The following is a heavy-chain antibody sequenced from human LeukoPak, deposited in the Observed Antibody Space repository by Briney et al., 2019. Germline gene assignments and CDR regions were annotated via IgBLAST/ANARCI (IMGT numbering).Heavy chain of an antibody. Sequence: PSETLSLTCTVSGGSISSGGYYWSWIRQHPGKGLEWIGYIYYSGSTYYNPSLKSRVTISVDTSKNQFSLKLSSVTAADTAVYYCARGIHDVVVVAAGYFDLWGRGTLVTVFS. J-gene: IGHJ2*01. CDR2: IYYSGST. D-gene: IGHD2-15*01. CDR1: GGSISSGGYY. V-gene: IGHV4-31*03. CDR3: ARGIHDVVVVAAGYFDL.